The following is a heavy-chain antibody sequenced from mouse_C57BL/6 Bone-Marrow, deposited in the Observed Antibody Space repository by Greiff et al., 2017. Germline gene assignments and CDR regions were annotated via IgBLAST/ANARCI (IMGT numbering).Heavy chain of an antibody. J-gene: IGHJ4*01. CDR2: ISDGGSYT. D-gene: IGHD2-4*01. CDR3: ARDRGLRRKNAMDY. CDR1: GFTFSSYA. V-gene: IGHV5-4*01. Sequence: EVQLVESGGGLVKPGGSLKLSCAASGFTFSSYAMSWVRQTPEKRLEWVATISDGGSYTYYPDNVKGRFTISRDNAKNNLYLQMSHLKSEDTAMYYCARDRGLRRKNAMDYWGQGTSVTVSS.